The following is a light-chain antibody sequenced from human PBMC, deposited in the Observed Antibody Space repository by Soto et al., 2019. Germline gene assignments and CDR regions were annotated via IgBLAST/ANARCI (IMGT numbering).Light chain of an antibody. V-gene: IGKV3-11*01. J-gene: IGKJ1*01. CDR3: QHHTVWPT. Sequence: EIVLTQSPATLSLSPGERATLSCRASQSVYTSLAWYQQKPGQAPRLLISDASNRATGISVRFSGSGSGTDFTLTISGLQPEDVSFYYCQHHTVWPTFGHGTKVEIK. CDR2: DAS. CDR1: QSVYTS.